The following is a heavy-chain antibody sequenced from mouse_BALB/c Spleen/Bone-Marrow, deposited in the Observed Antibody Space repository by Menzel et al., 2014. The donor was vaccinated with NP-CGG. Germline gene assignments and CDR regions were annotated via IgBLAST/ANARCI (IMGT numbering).Heavy chain of an antibody. V-gene: IGHV14-3*02. CDR2: IDPANGNT. J-gene: IGHJ2*01. CDR1: GFNIKDTY. CDR3: GRGFTDFDY. Sequence: EVHLVESGAEFVKPGASVKLSCTASGFNIKDTYMDWVKQRPEQGLEWIGRIDPANGNTKYDPKFQGKATITADTSSNTAYLQLSSLTSEDTAVYYCGRGFTDFDYWGQGTTLTVSS.